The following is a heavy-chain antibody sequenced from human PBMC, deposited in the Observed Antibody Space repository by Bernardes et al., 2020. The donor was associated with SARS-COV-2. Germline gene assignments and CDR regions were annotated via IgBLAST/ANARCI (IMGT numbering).Heavy chain of an antibody. Sequence: VGSLRLSCAASGFTFSSYWMHWVRQAPGKGLVWVSRINSDGSSTSYADSVKGRFTISRDNAKNTLYLQMNSLRAEDTAVYYCARGIEVNYDFWSGPPLGNDYWGQGTLVTVSS. CDR1: GFTFSSYW. CDR3: ARGIEVNYDFWSGPPLGNDY. V-gene: IGHV3-74*01. J-gene: IGHJ4*02. D-gene: IGHD3-3*01. CDR2: INSDGSST.